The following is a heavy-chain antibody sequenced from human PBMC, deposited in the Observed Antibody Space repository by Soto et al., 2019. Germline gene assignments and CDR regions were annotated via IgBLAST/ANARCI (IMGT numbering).Heavy chain of an antibody. CDR3: ARDRLRGAARHQGFDY. V-gene: IGHV3-7*01. CDR2: IKQDGSEK. D-gene: IGHD6-6*01. J-gene: IGHJ4*02. CDR1: GFTFSSYW. Sequence: GGSLILSCAASGFTFSSYWMSWVRQAPGKGLEWVANIKQDGSEKYYVDSVKGRFTISRDNAKNSLYLQMNSLRAEDTAVYYCARDRLRGAARHQGFDYWGQGTLVTVSS.